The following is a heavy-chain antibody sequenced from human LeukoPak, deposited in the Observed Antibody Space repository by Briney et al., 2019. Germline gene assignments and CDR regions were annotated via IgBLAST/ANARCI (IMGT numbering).Heavy chain of an antibody. J-gene: IGHJ4*02. CDR2: ISTTSLNT. CDR1: GFTFSSYA. D-gene: IGHD2-8*01. V-gene: IGHV3-23*01. Sequence: GGSLRLSCAASGFTFSSYAMNWVRQAPGKVLQWVSVISTTSLNTYYADSVKGRFTISRDNSKNTVYLQMNSLRGEDTAMYYCARVVTGTSGYFDYWGQGALVTVSS. CDR3: ARVVTGTSGYFDY.